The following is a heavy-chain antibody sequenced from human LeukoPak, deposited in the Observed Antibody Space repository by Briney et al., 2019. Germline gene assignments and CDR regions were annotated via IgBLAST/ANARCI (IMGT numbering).Heavy chain of an antibody. CDR2: ISSSGSTI. CDR1: GFTFSDYY. Sequence: GGSMRLSCAAYGFTFSDYYMSWIRQAQGKGLEWVSYISSSGSTIYYADSVKGRFTISRDNAKNSLYLQMNSLRAEDTAVYYCARAEVDDFWSGYSYYYYGMDVWGQGTTVTVSS. CDR3: ARAEVDDFWSGYSYYYYGMDV. D-gene: IGHD3-3*01. J-gene: IGHJ6*02. V-gene: IGHV3-11*01.